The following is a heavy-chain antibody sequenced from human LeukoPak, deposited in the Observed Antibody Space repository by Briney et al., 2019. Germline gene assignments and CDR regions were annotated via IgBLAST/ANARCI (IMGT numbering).Heavy chain of an antibody. J-gene: IGHJ4*02. CDR2: ISWNSGTI. Sequence: GRSLRLSCAASGFTLGAYSMHRVQQVPGKDLEWVSGISWNSGTIDYVDSVRGRFTISRDNAKSSLYLQMNSLRADDTALYYCAKGNWGSPFDSWGQGTLVAVSS. D-gene: IGHD7-27*01. CDR3: AKGNWGSPFDS. V-gene: IGHV3-9*01. CDR1: GFTLGAYS.